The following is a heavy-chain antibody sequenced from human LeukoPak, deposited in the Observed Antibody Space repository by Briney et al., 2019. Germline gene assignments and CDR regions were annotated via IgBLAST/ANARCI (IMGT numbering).Heavy chain of an antibody. J-gene: IGHJ4*02. CDR2: ITSRSSFI. Sequence: GGSLRLSCAASGFTFSSYSMNWVRQPPGKGLEWVSSITSRSSFIHYADSLKGRVTISRDNADNSLSLQMDSLGAEDTAVYYCVRGQYCGGDCFYFDYWGQGALVTVSS. D-gene: IGHD2-21*01. CDR3: VRGQYCGGDCFYFDY. V-gene: IGHV3-21*01. CDR1: GFTFSSYS.